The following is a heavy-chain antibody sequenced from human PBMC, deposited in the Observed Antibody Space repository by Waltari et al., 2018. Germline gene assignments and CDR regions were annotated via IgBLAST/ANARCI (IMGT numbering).Heavy chain of an antibody. V-gene: IGHV3-33*06. D-gene: IGHD2-8*02. CDR1: GFTFSSCA. CDR2: IWYDGSYK. Sequence: QVQLVESGGGVVQPGRSLCLSCAASGFTFSSCAMHWVRQAPGKGLEWVAVIWYDGSYKFYADSVKGRFSISRDNPKNTLHLQMDSLRAEDSAIYYCAKDGSASRLVRYYLDSWGPGTLVTVSS. CDR3: AKDGSASRLVRYYLDS. J-gene: IGHJ4*02.